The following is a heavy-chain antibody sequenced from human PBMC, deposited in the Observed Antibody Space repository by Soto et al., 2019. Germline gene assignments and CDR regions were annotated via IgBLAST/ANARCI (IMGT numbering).Heavy chain of an antibody. V-gene: IGHV4-30-4*01. D-gene: IGHD2-2*02. Sequence: QVQLQESGPGLVTPSQTLSLTCTVSGGSISSGDYYWSWIRQPPGKGLEWIGYTYYRGSTYYNPSLKRGVTISLDTSKNQFSLNMNSVTAADTAVYYCARERVPAAIHHAWFAPWGQRTLVTVSS. CDR3: ARERVPAAIHHAWFAP. CDR1: GGSISSGDYY. J-gene: IGHJ5*02. CDR2: TYYRGST.